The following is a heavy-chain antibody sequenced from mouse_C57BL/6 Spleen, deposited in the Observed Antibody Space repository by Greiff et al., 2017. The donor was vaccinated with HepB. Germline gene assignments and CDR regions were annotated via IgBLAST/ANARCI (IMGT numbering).Heavy chain of an antibody. D-gene: IGHD1-1*01. V-gene: IGHV1-62-2*01. CDR1: GYTFTEYT. CDR2: FYPGSGSI. J-gene: IGHJ3*01. Sequence: VKLMESGAELVKPGASVKLSCKASGYTFTEYTIHWVKQRSGQGLEWIGWFYPGSGSIKYNEKFKDKATLTADKSSSTVYMELSRLTSEDSAVYFCARHEDYYGIKGAWFAYWGQGTLVTVSA. CDR3: ARHEDYYGIKGAWFAY.